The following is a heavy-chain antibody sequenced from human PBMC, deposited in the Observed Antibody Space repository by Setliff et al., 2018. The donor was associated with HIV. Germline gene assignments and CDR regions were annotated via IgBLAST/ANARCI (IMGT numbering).Heavy chain of an antibody. CDR2: IHPGDSDT. Sequence: GESXXXXCXGSXXSFTNYWIGWVRQMPGQGXXXMGIIHPGDSDTRYSPSFQGQVTISADKSISTAYLQWSSLKASDTAMYYCARQGVPGRPNYYYYYYMDVWGKGTTVTVSS. J-gene: IGHJ6*03. D-gene: IGHD3-10*01. CDR3: ARQGVPGRPNYYYYYYMDV. V-gene: IGHV5-51*01. CDR1: XXSFTNYW.